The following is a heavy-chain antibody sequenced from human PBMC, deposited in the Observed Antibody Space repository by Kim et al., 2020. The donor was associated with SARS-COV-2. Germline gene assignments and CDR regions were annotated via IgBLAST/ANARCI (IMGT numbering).Heavy chain of an antibody. D-gene: IGHD6-13*01. CDR2: ISWNSGSI. Sequence: GGSLRLSCAASGFTFDDYAMHWVRQAPGKGLEWVSGISWNSGSIGYADSVKGRFTISRDNAKNSLYLQMNSLRAEDTALYYCAKSRIAAAGGVGSLVYWGQGTLVTVSS. V-gene: IGHV3-9*01. CDR3: AKSRIAAAGGVGSLVY. J-gene: IGHJ4*02. CDR1: GFTFDDYA.